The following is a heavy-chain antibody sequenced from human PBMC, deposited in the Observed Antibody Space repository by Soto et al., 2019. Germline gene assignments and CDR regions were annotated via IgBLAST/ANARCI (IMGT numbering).Heavy chain of an antibody. CDR2: IYPGDSDT. CDR1: GYSFSSYW. Sequence: PGESLKVSCRGSGYSFSSYWIGWGRQMSGKGLEWMGIIYPGDSDTRYSPSFQGQVTISADKSISTAYLQWSSLKASDTAMYYCARGYCSSTSCYRIRFDPWGQGTLVTVSP. V-gene: IGHV5-51*01. D-gene: IGHD2-2*02. J-gene: IGHJ5*02. CDR3: ARGYCSSTSCYRIRFDP.